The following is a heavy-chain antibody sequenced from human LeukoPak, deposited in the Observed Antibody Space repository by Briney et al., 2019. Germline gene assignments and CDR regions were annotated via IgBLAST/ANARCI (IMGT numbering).Heavy chain of an antibody. J-gene: IGHJ4*02. Sequence: SGPTLVNPTQTLTLTCTFSGFSLSTSGMCVSWIRQPPGKALEWLARIDWDDDKYYSTSLKTRLTISKDTSKNQVVLTMTNMDPVDTATYYCARTPYYYGSGTTLYFDYWGQGTLVTVSS. D-gene: IGHD3-10*01. CDR2: IDWDDDK. V-gene: IGHV2-70*11. CDR1: GFSLSTSGMC. CDR3: ARTPYYYGSGTTLYFDY.